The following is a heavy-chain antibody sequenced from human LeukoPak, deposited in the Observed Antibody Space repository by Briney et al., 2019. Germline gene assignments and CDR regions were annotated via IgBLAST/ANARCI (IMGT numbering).Heavy chain of an antibody. D-gene: IGHD6-19*01. J-gene: IGHJ4*02. Sequence: PGGSLRLSCAASGFTFSSYAMHWVRQAPGKGLEWVAVISYDGSNKYYADSVKGRFTISRDNSKNTLYLQMNSLRAEDTAVYYCARVVQWLGLLDYWGQGTLVTVSS. V-gene: IGHV3-30-3*01. CDR3: ARVVQWLGLLDY. CDR1: GFTFSSYA. CDR2: ISYDGSNK.